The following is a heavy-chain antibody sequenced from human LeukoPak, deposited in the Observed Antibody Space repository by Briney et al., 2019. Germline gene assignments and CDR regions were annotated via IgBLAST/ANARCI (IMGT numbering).Heavy chain of an antibody. D-gene: IGHD6-19*01. CDR2: INHSGST. CDR3: ARGPSGQWLVLKP. J-gene: IGHJ5*02. Sequence: SETLSLTCAVYGGSFSGYYWSWIRQPPGKGLEWIGEINHSGSTNYNPSLKSRVTISVDTSKNQFSLKLSSVTAADTAVYYCARGPSGQWLVLKPWSQGTLVIVSS. V-gene: IGHV4-34*01. CDR1: GGSFSGYY.